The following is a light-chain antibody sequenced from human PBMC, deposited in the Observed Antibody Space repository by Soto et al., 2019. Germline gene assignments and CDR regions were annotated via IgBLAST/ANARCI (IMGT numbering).Light chain of an antibody. CDR1: QSVSSNY. Sequence: EIVLTQPPGTLSLSPGERATLSCRASQSVSSNYLAWYQQKPGQTPRLLIYGASSRPTGIPDRFSGSGSRTELALTISRLEPEDFAVYYCRQYGSSPYTFGQGTKLEIK. J-gene: IGKJ2*01. V-gene: IGKV3-20*01. CDR2: GAS. CDR3: RQYGSSPYT.